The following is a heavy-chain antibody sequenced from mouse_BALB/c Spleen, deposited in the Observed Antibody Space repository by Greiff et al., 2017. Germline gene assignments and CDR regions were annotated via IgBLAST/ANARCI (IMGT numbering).Heavy chain of an antibody. CDR1: GFNIKDTY. CDR3: ARDYCSSPG. V-gene: IGHV14-3*02. D-gene: IGHD1-1*01. CDR2: IDPANGNT. Sequence: EVKLMESGAELVKPGASVKLSCTASGFNIKDTYMHWVKQRPEQGLEWIGRIDPANGNTKYDPKFQGKATITADTSSNTAYLQLSSLTSEDTAVYYCARDYCSSPGWGAGTTVTVSS. J-gene: IGHJ1*01.